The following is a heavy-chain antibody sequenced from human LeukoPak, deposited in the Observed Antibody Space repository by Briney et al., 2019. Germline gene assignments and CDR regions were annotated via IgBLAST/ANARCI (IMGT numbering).Heavy chain of an antibody. J-gene: IGHJ6*04. D-gene: IGHD6-13*01. V-gene: IGHV3-53*05. CDR3: ARDSGGDSSSWFPSV. CDR2: IYSGDSK. CDR1: GFIVNSNC. Sequence: GGSLRTSCAASGFIVNSNCMNWVRQAPGKGLEWVSVIYSGDSKHHADSVKGRFTISRDNSKNTLYLQMNSLRAEDTAVYYCARDSGGDSSSWFPSVWGKGTTVTVSS.